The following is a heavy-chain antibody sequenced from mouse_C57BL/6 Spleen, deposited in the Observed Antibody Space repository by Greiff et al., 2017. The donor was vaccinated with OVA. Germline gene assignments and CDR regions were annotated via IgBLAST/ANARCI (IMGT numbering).Heavy chain of an antibody. CDR3: TSEKEKTAQATGPY. V-gene: IGHV1-15*01. CDR1: GYTFTDYE. Sequence: QVQLKQSGAELVRPGASVTLSCKASGYTFTDYEMHWVKQTPVHGLEWIGAIDPETGGTAYNQKFKGKAILTADKSSSTAYMELRSLTSEDSAVYYCTSEKEKTAQATGPYWGQGTLVTVSA. J-gene: IGHJ3*01. CDR2: IDPETGGT. D-gene: IGHD3-2*02.